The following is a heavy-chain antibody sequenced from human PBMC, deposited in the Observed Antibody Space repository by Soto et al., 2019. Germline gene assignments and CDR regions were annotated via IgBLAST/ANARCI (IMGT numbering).Heavy chain of an antibody. J-gene: IGHJ5*02. V-gene: IGHV4-34*01. CDR2: INHRGST. Sequence: SETLSLTCAVYGGSFSGYYWSWIRQPPGKGLEWIGEINHRGSTNYNPSLTSRVTISVDTSKNQFSLKRSSVTAADTAVYYCARVGYSSSWYGEAGHFNWFDPWGQRTLVTVSS. CDR1: GGSFSGYY. CDR3: ARVGYSSSWYGEAGHFNWFDP. D-gene: IGHD6-13*01.